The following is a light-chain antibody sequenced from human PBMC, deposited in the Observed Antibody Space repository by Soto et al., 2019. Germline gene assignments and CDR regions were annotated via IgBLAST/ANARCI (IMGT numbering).Light chain of an antibody. J-gene: IGKJ1*01. CDR3: QQSTQSLWT. Sequence: DIVLTQSPGTLSLSPGERATLSCTTSQSVSGSQLAWYQQKPGQAPRLLIYGVSNRATSIPDRFSGSVSGTHGTITIDRLEKEDGSVYFCQQSTQSLWTFGQGTKVDIK. CDR1: QSVSGSQ. V-gene: IGKV3-20*01. CDR2: GVS.